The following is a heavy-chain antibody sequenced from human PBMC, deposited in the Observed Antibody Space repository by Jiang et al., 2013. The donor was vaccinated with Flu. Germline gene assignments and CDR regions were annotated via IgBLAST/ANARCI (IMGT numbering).Heavy chain of an antibody. D-gene: IGHD2-2*01. V-gene: IGHV5-51*01. CDR2: IYPGDSDT. J-gene: IGHJ4*02. CDR3: ARIDVVPATGIDY. Sequence: CKGSGYSFTSYWIGWVRQMPGKGLEWMGIIYPGDSDTRYSPSFQGQVTISADKSISTAYLQWSSLKASDTAMYYCARIDVVPATGIDYWGQGTLVTVSS. CDR1: GYSFTSYW.